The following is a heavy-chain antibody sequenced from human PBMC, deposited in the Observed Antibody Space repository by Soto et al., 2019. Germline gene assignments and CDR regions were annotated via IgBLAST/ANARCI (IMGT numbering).Heavy chain of an antibody. Sequence: GGSLRLSCAASGFTFSSYAMHWVRQAPGKGLEWVAVISYDGSNKYYADSVKGRFTISRDNSKNTLYLQMNSLRAEDTAVYYCAGLGPDGMDVWGQGTTVTVSS. V-gene: IGHV3-30-3*01. CDR2: ISYDGSNK. CDR3: AGLGPDGMDV. CDR1: GFTFSSYA. J-gene: IGHJ6*02.